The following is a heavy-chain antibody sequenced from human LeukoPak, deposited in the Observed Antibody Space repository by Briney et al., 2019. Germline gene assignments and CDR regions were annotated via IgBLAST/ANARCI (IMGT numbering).Heavy chain of an antibody. Sequence: SVKLSCKASGGTFSSNAISCVRQAPGQGLEWMGWIIPIFGIANYAQKFQGRVTITADKSTSTAYMELSSLRSEDTAVYYCASLGSSKEWRESFHYWGQGTLVTVSS. V-gene: IGHV1-69*17. CDR2: IIPIFGIA. D-gene: IGHD2-2*01. J-gene: IGHJ4*02. CDR1: GGTFSSNA. CDR3: ASLGSSKEWRESFHY.